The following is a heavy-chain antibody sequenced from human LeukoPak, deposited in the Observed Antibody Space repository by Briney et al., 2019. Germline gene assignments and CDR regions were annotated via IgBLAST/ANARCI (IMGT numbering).Heavy chain of an antibody. CDR3: ARDGLLWFGELLAWNAFDI. V-gene: IGHV3-21*01. J-gene: IGHJ3*02. CDR1: GFTFSTYW. D-gene: IGHD3-10*01. CDR2: ISSSSSYI. Sequence: GGSLRLSCAASGFTFSTYWMSWVRQAPGKGLEWVSSISSSSSYIYYADSVKGRFTISRDNAKNSLYLQMNSLRAEDTAVYYCARDGLLWFGELLAWNAFDIWGQGTMVTVSS.